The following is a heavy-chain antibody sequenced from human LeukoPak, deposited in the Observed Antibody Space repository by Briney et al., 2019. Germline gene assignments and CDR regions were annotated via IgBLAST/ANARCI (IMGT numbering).Heavy chain of an antibody. Sequence: ASVKVSCKASGYTFTGYYMHWVRQAPGQGLEWMGWINPNSGGTNYAQKFQGRVTMTRDTSISTAYMELSRLRSDDTAVYYCARDLYSSSSSPFDYWGQGTLVTVSS. V-gene: IGHV1-2*02. J-gene: IGHJ4*02. CDR3: ARDLYSSSSSPFDY. CDR1: GYTFTGYY. D-gene: IGHD6-6*01. CDR2: INPNSGGT.